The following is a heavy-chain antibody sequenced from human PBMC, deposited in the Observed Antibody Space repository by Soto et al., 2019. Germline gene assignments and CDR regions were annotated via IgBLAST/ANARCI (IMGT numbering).Heavy chain of an antibody. Sequence: GGSLRLPCTASGFTFGDYAMSWFRQAPGKGLEWVGFIRSKAYGGTTEYAASVKGRFTISRDDTKSIAYLQMNSLKTEDTAVYYCTRDKWLFPDFFDYWGQGTLVTVSS. CDR1: GFTFGDYA. J-gene: IGHJ4*02. V-gene: IGHV3-49*03. CDR2: IRSKAYGGTT. CDR3: TRDKWLFPDFFDY. D-gene: IGHD3-22*01.